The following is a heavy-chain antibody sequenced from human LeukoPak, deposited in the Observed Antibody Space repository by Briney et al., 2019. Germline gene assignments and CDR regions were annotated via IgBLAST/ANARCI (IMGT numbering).Heavy chain of an antibody. Sequence: GASVKVSCKASGYTFTGYYMHWVRQAPGQGLEWMGWINPNSGGTNYAQKFQGRVTMTRDTSISTAYMELSRLRSDDTAVYYCARGTTVTTYGDAFDIWGQGTMVTVSS. D-gene: IGHD4-17*01. CDR1: GYTFTGYY. J-gene: IGHJ3*02. CDR2: INPNSGGT. CDR3: ARGTTVTTYGDAFDI. V-gene: IGHV1-2*02.